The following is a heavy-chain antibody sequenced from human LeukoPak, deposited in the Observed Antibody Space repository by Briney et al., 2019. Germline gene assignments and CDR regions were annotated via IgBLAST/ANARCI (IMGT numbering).Heavy chain of an antibody. CDR3: ARDRKGRDYYDSSGYGYFQH. J-gene: IGHJ1*01. CDR1: GYTFTSYG. CDR2: ISAYNGNT. Sequence: GASVKVSCKASGYTFTSYGISWVRQAPGQGLEWMGWISAYNGNTNYAQKLQGRVTMTTDTSTSTAYMELRSLRSDDTAVYYCARDRKGRDYYDSSGYGYFQHWGQGTLVTVSS. D-gene: IGHD3-22*01. V-gene: IGHV1-18*01.